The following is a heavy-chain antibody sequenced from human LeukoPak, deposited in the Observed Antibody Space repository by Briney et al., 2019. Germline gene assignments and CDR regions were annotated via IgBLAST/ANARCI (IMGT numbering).Heavy chain of an antibody. V-gene: IGHV1-18*01. D-gene: IGHD1-20*01. J-gene: IGHJ5*02. CDR3: ARTVDSYNWRENWFDP. CDR1: GYTFSRYG. CDR2: ISAYKGNA. Sequence: ASVKVSCKASGYTFSRYGISWVRRAPGHGLEWMGWISAYKGNAKYAQTLQGRVTMTTDTSTSTAYMELRSLTSDDTAVYYCARTVDSYNWRENWFDPWGQGTLVTVSS.